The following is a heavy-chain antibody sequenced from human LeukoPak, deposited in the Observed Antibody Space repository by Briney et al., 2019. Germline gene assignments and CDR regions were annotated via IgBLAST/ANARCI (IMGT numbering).Heavy chain of an antibody. CDR2: ISGSGSST. CDR3: AVGLNVVVVPAAISDPYYFDY. D-gene: IGHD2-2*01. V-gene: IGHV3-23*01. CDR1: GITFSSYA. J-gene: IGHJ4*02. Sequence: GASLRLSCAVSGITFSSYAMTWVRQAPGKGLEWVSTISGSGSSTYYAGSVKGRFTISRDNSKNTLYLQMNSLRSEDTAVYYCAVGLNVVVVPAAISDPYYFDYWGQGTLVTVSS.